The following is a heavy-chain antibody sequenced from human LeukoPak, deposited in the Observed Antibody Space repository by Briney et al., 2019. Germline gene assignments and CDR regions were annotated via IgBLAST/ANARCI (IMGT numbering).Heavy chain of an antibody. CDR1: GFTFSNYE. D-gene: IGHD1-26*01. CDR2: ISSSGSST. CDR3: AREDGSQLDY. Sequence: GGSLRLSCATSGFTFSNYEMSWVRQTPGKGLEWVSYISSSGSSTYYADSVKGRFTISRDNAKSSLCLQMDSLRAGDTAVYYCAREDGSQLDYWGRETLVTVSS. V-gene: IGHV3-48*03. J-gene: IGHJ4*02.